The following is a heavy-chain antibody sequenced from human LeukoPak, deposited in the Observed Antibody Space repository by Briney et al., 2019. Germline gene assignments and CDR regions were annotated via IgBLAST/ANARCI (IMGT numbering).Heavy chain of an antibody. V-gene: IGHV3-7*05. J-gene: IGHJ3*02. CDR2: IKQDGSEK. CDR1: GFMFRSYW. CDR3: ARDQSIPNLDAFDI. D-gene: IGHD1-14*01. Sequence: GGSLRLSCAASGFMFRSYWMTGVRQAPGKGLEWVANIKQDGSEKNYLDSVRGRFTISRDDARNSLYLQMNSLRVEDTAVYYCARDQSIPNLDAFDIWGQGTMVTVSS.